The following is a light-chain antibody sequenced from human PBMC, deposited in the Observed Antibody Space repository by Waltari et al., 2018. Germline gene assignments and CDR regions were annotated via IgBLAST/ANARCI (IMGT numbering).Light chain of an antibody. J-gene: IGKJ1*01. CDR1: QSISSY. V-gene: IGKV1-39*01. CDR3: QQSTGE. Sequence: DIQMTQSPSSLSASVGDRVTITCRASQSISSYLNWYQQKPGKAPKLLIYAASSLQSGVPSRFSGSGAGTDFTLTISSLQPEDFATYYCQQSTGEFGQGTKVEIK. CDR2: AAS.